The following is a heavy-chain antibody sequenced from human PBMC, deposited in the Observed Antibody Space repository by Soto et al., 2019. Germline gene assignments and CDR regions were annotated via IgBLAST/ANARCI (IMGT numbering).Heavy chain of an antibody. CDR3: TRASASSMLRGVVIN. CDR1: GGSISTDNW. J-gene: IGHJ4*02. D-gene: IGHD3-10*01. Sequence: SETLSLTCAVSGGSISTDNWWSWVRQPPGKGLEWIGEMYHSGDSNFNPSLKSRVTISVDKSKNQFSMQMASVTAADTALYYCTRASASSMLRGVVINWGRGTQVTV. V-gene: IGHV4-4*02. CDR2: MYHSGDS.